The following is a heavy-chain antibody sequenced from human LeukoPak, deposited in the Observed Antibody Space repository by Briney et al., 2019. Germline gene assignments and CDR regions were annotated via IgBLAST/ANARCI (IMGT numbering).Heavy chain of an antibody. D-gene: IGHD3-10*01. CDR3: ARVVPPTDYGSGSYYKGYFDY. J-gene: IGHJ4*02. Sequence: PGGSLRLSCAASGFTFSSYGMSWVRQAPGKGLEWVSAISGSGGSTYYADSVKGRFTISRDNSKNTLYLQMNSLRAEDTAVYYCARVVPPTDYGSGSYYKGYFDYWGQGTLVTVSS. CDR2: ISGSGGST. V-gene: IGHV3-23*01. CDR1: GFTFSSYG.